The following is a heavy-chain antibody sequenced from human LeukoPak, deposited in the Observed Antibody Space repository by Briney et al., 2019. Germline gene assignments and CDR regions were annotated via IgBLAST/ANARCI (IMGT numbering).Heavy chain of an antibody. CDR2: ISAYNGNT. D-gene: IGHD3-9*01. V-gene: IGHV1-18*01. Sequence: ASVKVSCKASGYTFTNYGISWVRQAPGQGLEWMGWISAYNGNTNYAQKLQGRVTMTTDTSTSTAHMELRSLRSDDTAVYYCARGNYDILTGPRRTDAFDIWGQGTKVTVSS. J-gene: IGHJ3*02. CDR3: ARGNYDILTGPRRTDAFDI. CDR1: GYTFTNYG.